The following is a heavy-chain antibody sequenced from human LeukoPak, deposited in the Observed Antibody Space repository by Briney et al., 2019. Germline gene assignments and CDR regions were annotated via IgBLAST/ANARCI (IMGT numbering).Heavy chain of an antibody. D-gene: IGHD4-17*01. V-gene: IGHV3-23*01. CDR3: ANPPTVTKTRFDS. J-gene: IGHJ5*01. CDR2: INGSGGST. CDR1: GFTFSSYG. Sequence: GGSLRLSCAASGFTFSSYGMHWVRQAPGKGLEWVSDINGSGGSTYYADSVKGRFTISRDNSKNTLYLQMNSLRAEDTAVYYCANPPTVTKTRFDSWGQGTLVTVSS.